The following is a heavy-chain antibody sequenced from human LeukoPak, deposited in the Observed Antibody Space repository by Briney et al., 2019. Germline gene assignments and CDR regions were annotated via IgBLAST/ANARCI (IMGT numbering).Heavy chain of an antibody. D-gene: IGHD4-17*01. J-gene: IGHJ4*02. CDR3: ARVHGYYIGLYYFDY. CDR1: GYTYTTYG. Sequence: RASVKVSCKASGYTYTTYGISWVRQAPGQGLEWMGWISGNGDNTKYVQEFQGRVTMTTDTSTSTAYMDLRSLRSGDTAIYYCARVHGYYIGLYYFDYWGQGTLVTVSS. V-gene: IGHV1-18*01. CDR2: ISGNGDNT.